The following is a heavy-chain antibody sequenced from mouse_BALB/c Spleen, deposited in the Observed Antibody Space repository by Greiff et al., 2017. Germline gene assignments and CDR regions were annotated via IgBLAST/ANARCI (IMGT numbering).Heavy chain of an antibody. J-gene: IGHJ2*01. V-gene: IGHV5-9-3*01. Sequence: EVHLVESGGGLVKPGGSLKLSCAASGFTFSSYAMSWVRQTPEKRLEWVATISSGGSYTYYPDSVKGRFTISRDNAKNTLYLQMSSLRSEDTAMYYCARHEVKYYFDYWGQGTTLTVSS. D-gene: IGHD2-2*01. CDR3: ARHEVKYYFDY. CDR1: GFTFSSYA. CDR2: ISSGGSYT.